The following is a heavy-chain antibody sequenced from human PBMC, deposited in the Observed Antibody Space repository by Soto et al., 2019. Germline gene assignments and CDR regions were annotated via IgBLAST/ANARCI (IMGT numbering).Heavy chain of an antibody. D-gene: IGHD2-15*01. CDR2: IYPGDSDT. J-gene: IGHJ6*02. CDR3: ARHAYCSGGSCYSSYSYGLDV. Sequence: GESLKLSCRGSGYSIATYWIDWVLGSAPQGTQLXGIIYPGDSDTRYSPSFQGQVTISADKSISTAYLQWSSLKASDAAMYYCARHAYCSGGSCYSSYSYGLDVWGQGTTVTVSS. CDR1: GYSIATYW. V-gene: IGHV5-51*01.